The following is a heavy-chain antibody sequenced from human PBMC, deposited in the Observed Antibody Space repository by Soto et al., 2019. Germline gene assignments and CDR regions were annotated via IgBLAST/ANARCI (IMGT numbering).Heavy chain of an antibody. CDR1: GFTFSSYS. CDR3: ASGLGISSSWYVGVWDYGMDV. V-gene: IGHV3-48*02. J-gene: IGHJ6*02. Sequence: GGSLRLSCAASGFTFSSYSMNWVRQAPGKGLEWVSYISSSSSTIYYADSVKGRFTISRDNAKNSLYLQMNSLRDEETAVYYCASGLGISSSWYVGVWDYGMDVWGQGTTVTVSS. CDR2: ISSSSSTI. D-gene: IGHD6-13*01.